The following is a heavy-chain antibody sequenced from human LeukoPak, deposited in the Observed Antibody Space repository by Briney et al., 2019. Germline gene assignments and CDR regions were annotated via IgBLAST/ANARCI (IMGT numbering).Heavy chain of an antibody. CDR2: PYSGGST. CDR1: GFTVSSSY. V-gene: IGHV3-53*01. J-gene: IGHJ3*02. D-gene: IGHD1-26*01. CDR3: ARSHRGSNSLSFDI. Sequence: PGGSLRPSCAASGFTVSSSYMSWVRQAPGKGLEWVSVPYSGGSTYYADSVKSRFTISRDNSKNTLYLQMNSLRAEDTAVYYCARSHRGSNSLSFDIWGQGTKVTVSS.